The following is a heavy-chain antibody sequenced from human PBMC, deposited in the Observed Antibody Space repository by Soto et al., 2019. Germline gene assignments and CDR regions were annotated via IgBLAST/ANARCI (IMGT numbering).Heavy chain of an antibody. V-gene: IGHV4-61*01. D-gene: IGHD2-15*01. Sequence: SETLSLTCTVSGGFLNTDSSYWTWVRQPPGGGLEYLGYVYYTGVTNYNPSLKSRVTISLDMSKSQFFLTLSSVTPADTATYYCARVLGSSWYFDLWGRGTLVTVSS. CDR2: VYYTGVT. CDR1: GGFLNTDSSY. CDR3: ARVLGSSWYFDL. J-gene: IGHJ2*01.